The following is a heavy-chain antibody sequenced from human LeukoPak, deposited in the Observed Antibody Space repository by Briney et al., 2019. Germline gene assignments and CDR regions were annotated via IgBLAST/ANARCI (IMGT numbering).Heavy chain of an antibody. V-gene: IGHV3-9*01. CDR2: ISWNSGSI. CDR1: GFAFDDYA. D-gene: IGHD5-12*01. CDR3: AKDKGKYSGYDYFFFDY. J-gene: IGHJ4*02. Sequence: GGSLRLSCAASGFAFDDYAMHWVRQAPGKGLEWVSGISWNSGSIGYADSVKGRFTISRDNAKNSLYLQMNSLRAEDTALYYCAKDKGKYSGYDYFFFDYWGQGTLVTVSS.